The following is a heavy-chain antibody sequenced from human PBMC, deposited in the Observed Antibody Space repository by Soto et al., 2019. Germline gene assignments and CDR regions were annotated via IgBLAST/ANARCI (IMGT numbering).Heavy chain of an antibody. CDR2: IYYSGST. D-gene: IGHD6-19*01. CDR3: ARATKGYSSGWYNNYYSGMDV. Sequence: AATXSLTCTFSGFSISSYYLIWVRQPPGKGLEWIGYIYYSGSTNYNPSLKSRVTISVDTSKNQFSLKLSSVTAADTAVYYCARATKGYSSGWYNNYYSGMDVWGQGTTVTVSS. V-gene: IGHV4-59*01. J-gene: IGHJ6*02. CDR1: GFSISSYY.